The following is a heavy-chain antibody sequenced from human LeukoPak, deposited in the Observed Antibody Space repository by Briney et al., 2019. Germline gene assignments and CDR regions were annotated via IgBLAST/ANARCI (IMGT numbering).Heavy chain of an antibody. CDR1: GFPLRTYW. J-gene: IGHJ4*02. V-gene: IGHV3-23*01. D-gene: IGHD3-10*01. Sequence: GWSLRLSCAASGFPLRTYWMHWVRQAPGKGLEWVSGISESGGSTKYADSVKGRFTISRDNSLNTVYLQMNSLRAEDTAVYFCAKRGIVIRGVLIIGFHKEAYYFDYWGQGILVTVSS. CDR2: ISESGGST. CDR3: AKRGIVIRGVLIIGFHKEAYYFDY.